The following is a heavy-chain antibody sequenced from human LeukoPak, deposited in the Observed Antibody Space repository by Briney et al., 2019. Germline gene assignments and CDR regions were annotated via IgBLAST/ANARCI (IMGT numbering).Heavy chain of an antibody. CDR2: ISSSSSTI. CDR3: ARTLRVYGDYAGFDY. J-gene: IGHJ4*02. Sequence: GGSLRLSCAASGFTFSSYSMNWVRQAPGKGLEWVSYISSSSSTIYYADSVKGRFTISRDNAKNSLYLQMNSLRAEDTAVYYCARTLRVYGDYAGFDYWGQGTLVTVSS. CDR1: GFTFSSYS. D-gene: IGHD4-17*01. V-gene: IGHV3-48*04.